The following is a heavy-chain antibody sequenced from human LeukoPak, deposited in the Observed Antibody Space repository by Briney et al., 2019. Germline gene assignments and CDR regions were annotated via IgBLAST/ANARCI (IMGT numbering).Heavy chain of an antibody. CDR3: ARGRKLDTYYYYYYMDV. Sequence: KPSETLSLTCAVYGGSFSGYYWSWIRQPPGKGLEWIGEINHSGSTNYNPSLKSRVTISVDTSKNQFSLKLSSVTAADTAVYYCARGRKLDTYYYYYYMDVWGKGTTVTVSS. D-gene: IGHD6-6*01. V-gene: IGHV4-34*01. CDR1: GGSFSGYY. CDR2: INHSGST. J-gene: IGHJ6*03.